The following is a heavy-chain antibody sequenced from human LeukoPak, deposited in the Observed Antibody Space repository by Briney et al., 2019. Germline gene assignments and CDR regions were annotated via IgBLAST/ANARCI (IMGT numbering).Heavy chain of an antibody. CDR1: GFTFGDYA. V-gene: IGHV3-49*03. J-gene: IGHJ5*02. Sequence: GGSLRLSCTASGFTFGDYAMSWFRQAPGKGLEWVGFIRSKAYGGTTEYAASVKGRFTISRDDSKSIAYLQMNSLKTEDTAVYYCTRDGYSSSWDPRGWFDPWGQGTLVTVSS. CDR3: TRDGYSSSWDPRGWFDP. D-gene: IGHD6-13*01. CDR2: IRSKAYGGTT.